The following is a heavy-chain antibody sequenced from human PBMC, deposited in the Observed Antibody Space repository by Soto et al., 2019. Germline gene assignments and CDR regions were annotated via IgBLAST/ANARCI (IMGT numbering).Heavy chain of an antibody. J-gene: IGHJ5*02. CDR3: VREQQVRGFDP. V-gene: IGHV1-8*01. CDR2: MNPNSGNT. Sequence: QVQLVQSGAEVKKPGASVKVSCKASGYTFISYDINWVRQATGQGLEWMGWMNPNSGNTGYAQKFQGRVTMTRNTSIPTAYMELSSLRSEDTAIYYCVREQQVRGFDPWGQGTLVTVSS. D-gene: IGHD6-13*01. CDR1: GYTFISYD.